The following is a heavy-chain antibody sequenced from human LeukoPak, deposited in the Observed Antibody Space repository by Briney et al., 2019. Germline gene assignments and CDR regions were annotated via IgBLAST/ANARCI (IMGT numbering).Heavy chain of an antibody. CDR1: GLNNFSRYW. J-gene: IGHJ4*02. V-gene: IGHV3-74*01. Sequence: GGSLRLSCAVSGLNNFSRYWMTWVRQAPGKGLVWVSRINSDGRDTANADSVKGRFTISRDNANNTLYLQMNSLRAEDTAVYYCATSLGGSSPSHYWGQGTLVTVSS. CDR2: INSDGRDT. CDR3: ATSLGGSSPSHY. D-gene: IGHD6-6*01.